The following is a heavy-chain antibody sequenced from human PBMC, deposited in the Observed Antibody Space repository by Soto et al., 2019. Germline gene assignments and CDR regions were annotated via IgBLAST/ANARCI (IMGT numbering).Heavy chain of an antibody. CDR2: IYYSGST. J-gene: IGHJ4*02. CDR1: GGSTSSYY. V-gene: IGHV4-59*01. Sequence: LSLTCSVSGGSTSSYYWSWIRQPPGKGLEWIGYIYYSGSTDYNPSLKSRVSISLDTSQNQVSLRLSSVTTADTALYYCTKLRWFAGGEDAENYFDSWGQGTLVTVSS. CDR3: TKLRWFAGGEDAENYFDS. D-gene: IGHD4-17*01.